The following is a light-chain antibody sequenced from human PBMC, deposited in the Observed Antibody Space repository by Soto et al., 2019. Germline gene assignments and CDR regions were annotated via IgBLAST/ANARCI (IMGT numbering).Light chain of an antibody. CDR2: KAS. V-gene: IGKV1-5*03. J-gene: IGKJ1*01. CDR1: QTISSW. CDR3: QHYNSYSEA. Sequence: RWPQSPSTKSESVGARAPLPCRASQTISSWLAWYQQKPGKAPKLLIYKASTLKSGVPSRFSGSGSGTEFTLTISSLQPDDFATYYCQHYNSYSEAFGQGTKVAIK.